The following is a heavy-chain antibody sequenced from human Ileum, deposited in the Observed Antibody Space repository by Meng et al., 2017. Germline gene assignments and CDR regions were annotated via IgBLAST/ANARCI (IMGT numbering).Heavy chain of an antibody. J-gene: IGHJ6*02. Sequence: SETLSLTCTVSGGSISSDYWSWIRQPPGKGLEWIGYISHSGSTNYNPSLKSPVTISVDTSKDQFSLKLNSVTAADTAVYYCVRVFSSGWRDFYYYGMDVWGQGTTVTVSS. D-gene: IGHD6-25*01. CDR3: VRVFSSGWRDFYYYGMDV. CDR2: ISHSGST. CDR1: GGSISSDY. V-gene: IGHV4-59*01.